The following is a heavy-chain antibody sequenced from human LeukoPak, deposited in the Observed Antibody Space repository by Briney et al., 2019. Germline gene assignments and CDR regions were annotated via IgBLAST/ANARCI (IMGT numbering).Heavy chain of an antibody. J-gene: IGHJ4*02. CDR3: AKGFSSGWYGRPDY. CDR1: GFTFSSYG. CDR2: IRYDGSNK. Sequence: GGSLRLSCAASGFTFSSYGMHWVRQAPGKGLEWVAFIRYDGSNKYYADSVKGRFTSSRDNSKNTLYLQMNSLRAEDTAVYYCAKGFSSGWYGRPDYWGQGTLVTVSS. V-gene: IGHV3-30*02. D-gene: IGHD6-19*01.